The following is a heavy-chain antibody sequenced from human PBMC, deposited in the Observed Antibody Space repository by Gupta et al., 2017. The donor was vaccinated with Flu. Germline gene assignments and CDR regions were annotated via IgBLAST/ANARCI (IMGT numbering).Heavy chain of an antibody. Sequence: GGGLVHPGGSLKLSCAASGFTFSGSAMHWVRQASGKGLEWVGSIRSKANSYATAYAASVKGRFTISRDDSKNTAYLQMNSLKTEDTAVYYCTRQGVDYWGQGTLVTVSS. D-gene: IGHD3-16*01. V-gene: IGHV3-73*01. CDR3: TRQGVDY. CDR1: GFTFSGSA. CDR2: IRSKANSYAT. J-gene: IGHJ4*02.